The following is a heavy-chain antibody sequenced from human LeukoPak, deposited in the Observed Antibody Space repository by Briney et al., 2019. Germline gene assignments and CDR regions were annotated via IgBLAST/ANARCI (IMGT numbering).Heavy chain of an antibody. CDR2: IYSGGST. V-gene: IGHV3-66*01. CDR3: ARDHHYYDSSGFQLEYFDL. J-gene: IGHJ2*01. Sequence: GGSLRLSCAASGFTVSSNYMSWVRQAPGKGLEWVSIIYSGGSTYYADSVKGRFTISRDNSKNTLYLQMNSLRAEDTAVYYCARDHHYYDSSGFQLEYFDLWGRGTLVTVSS. CDR1: GFTVSSNY. D-gene: IGHD3-22*01.